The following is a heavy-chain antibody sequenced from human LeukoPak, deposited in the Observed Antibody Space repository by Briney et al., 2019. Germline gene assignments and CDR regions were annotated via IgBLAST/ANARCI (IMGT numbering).Heavy chain of an antibody. CDR2: INPGGGST. D-gene: IGHD5-18*01. J-gene: IGHJ4*02. V-gene: IGHV1-46*01. CDR3: ARDYDSYSYGYLGYYFDY. CDR1: GYTFTSYY. Sequence: ASVKVSCKASGYTFTSYYMHWVRQAPGQGLEWMGIINPGGGSTSYAQKFQGRVTMTRDTSTSTVYMVLSSLRSEDTAVYYCARDYDSYSYGYLGYYFDYWGQGTLVTVSS.